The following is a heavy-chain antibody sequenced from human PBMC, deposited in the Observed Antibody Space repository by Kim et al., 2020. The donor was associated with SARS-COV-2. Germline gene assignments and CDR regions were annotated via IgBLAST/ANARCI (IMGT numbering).Heavy chain of an antibody. CDR3: AKDKDGDYVYCFDY. Sequence: ADSVKGRFAISRGNSKYALYLQMNSQRAEDAAVYYCAKDKDGDYVYCFDYWGQGALVSVSS. V-gene: IGHV3-23*01. D-gene: IGHD4-17*01. J-gene: IGHJ4*02.